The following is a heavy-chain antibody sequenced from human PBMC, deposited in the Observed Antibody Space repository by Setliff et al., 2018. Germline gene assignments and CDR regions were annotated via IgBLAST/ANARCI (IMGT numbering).Heavy chain of an antibody. Sequence: ASVKVSCKASGFTFTAHYLWWVRQAPGQGLEWMGWINPNSGGTNYAQKFQGRVTMTRDTSISTAYMELSSLRSDDTAVYYCARFSGHNYGSFDSWGQGTLVTVSS. CDR2: INPNSGGT. CDR3: ARFSGHNYGSFDS. D-gene: IGHD5-18*01. V-gene: IGHV1-2*02. J-gene: IGHJ4*02. CDR1: GFTFTAHY.